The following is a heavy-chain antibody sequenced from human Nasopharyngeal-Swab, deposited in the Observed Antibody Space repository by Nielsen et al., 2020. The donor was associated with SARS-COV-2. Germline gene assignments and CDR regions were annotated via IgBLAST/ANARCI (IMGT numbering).Heavy chain of an antibody. V-gene: IGHV3-30-3*01. CDR3: ARGPGDGMDV. Sequence: VRQAPGKGLEWVAVISYVGSNKYYADSVKGRFTISRDNSKNTLYLQMNSLRAEDTAVYYCARGPGDGMDVWGQGTTVTVSS. J-gene: IGHJ6*02. CDR2: ISYVGSNK. D-gene: IGHD3-10*01.